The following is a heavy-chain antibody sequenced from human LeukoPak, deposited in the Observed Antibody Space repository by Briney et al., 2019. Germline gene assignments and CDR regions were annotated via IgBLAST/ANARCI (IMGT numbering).Heavy chain of an antibody. J-gene: IGHJ4*02. Sequence: GGSLRLSCAASGFTFSDYYMSWIRQAPGKGLEWVSYISSGSTIYYTDSVKGRFTISRDNAKNSLYLQMNSLRAEDTAVYYCARDSGGYYPEYWGQGTLVTVSS. CDR3: ARDSGGYYPEY. D-gene: IGHD3-22*01. CDR1: GFTFSDYY. V-gene: IGHV3-11*01. CDR2: ISSGSTI.